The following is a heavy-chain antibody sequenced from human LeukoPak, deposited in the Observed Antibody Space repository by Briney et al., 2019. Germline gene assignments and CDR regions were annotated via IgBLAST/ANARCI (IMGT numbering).Heavy chain of an antibody. Sequence: GESLQISCQVSGYSFTSYWIAWVRQMPGKGLEWMGIIYPGDSDTRYSPSFQGQVAISADKSISTAYLQWSSLKASDTAMYYCARLPGAGVHDYGDYWGQGTLVTVSS. CDR3: ARLPGAGVHDYGDY. CDR2: IYPGDSDT. D-gene: IGHD6-19*01. J-gene: IGHJ4*02. V-gene: IGHV5-51*01. CDR1: GYSFTSYW.